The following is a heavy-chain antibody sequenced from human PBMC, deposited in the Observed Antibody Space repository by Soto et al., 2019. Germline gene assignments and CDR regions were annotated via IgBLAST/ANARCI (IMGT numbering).Heavy chain of an antibody. CDR1: AYTFTELS. CDR3: ATEGLPDYYDSSGFHY. D-gene: IGHD3-22*01. V-gene: IGHV1-24*01. Sequence: QVQLVQSGAEVKKPGASVKVSCKVSAYTFTELSVHWVRQAPGKGLEWMGGFHPEDGETIYAQKFQGRVTMTEDTSTDTAYMELSSLRSEDTAVYDCATEGLPDYYDSSGFHYWGQGTLVTVSS. J-gene: IGHJ4*02. CDR2: FHPEDGET.